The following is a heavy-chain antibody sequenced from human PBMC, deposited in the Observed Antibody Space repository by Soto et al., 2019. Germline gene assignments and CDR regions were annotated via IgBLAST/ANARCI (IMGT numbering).Heavy chain of an antibody. J-gene: IGHJ6*03. V-gene: IGHV7-4-1*02. D-gene: IGHD2-2*01. CDR2: INTNTGNP. CDR1: GYTFTSYA. Sequence: ASVKVSCKASGYTFTSYAMNWVRQAPGQGLEWMGWINTNTGNPTYAQGFTGRFVFSLDTSVSTAYLQISSLKAEDTAVYYCARDPVPAAPYYYYYYYMDVWGKGTTVNVSS. CDR3: ARDPVPAAPYYYYYYYMDV.